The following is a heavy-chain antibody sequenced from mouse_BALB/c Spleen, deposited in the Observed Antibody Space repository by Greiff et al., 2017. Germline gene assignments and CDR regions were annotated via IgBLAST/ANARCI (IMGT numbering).Heavy chain of an antibody. CDR1: GYTFSSYW. CDR3: ARDDVGYAMDY. J-gene: IGHJ4*01. D-gene: IGHD2-12*01. V-gene: IGHV1-9*01. CDR2: ILPGSGST. Sequence: QVQLQQSGAELMKPGASVKISCKATGYTFSSYWIEWVKQRPGHGLEWIGEILPGSGSTNYNEKFKGKATFTADTSSNTAYMQLSSLTSEDSAVYYCARDDVGYAMDYWGQGTSVTVSS.